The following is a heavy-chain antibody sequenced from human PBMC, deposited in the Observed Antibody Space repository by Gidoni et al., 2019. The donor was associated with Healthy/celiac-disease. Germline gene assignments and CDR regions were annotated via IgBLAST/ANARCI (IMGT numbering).Heavy chain of an antibody. D-gene: IGHD3-9*01. J-gene: IGHJ3*02. CDR3: AKVDDILTPVGAFDI. CDR1: GFTFRSYG. CDR2: ISYDGSNK. V-gene: IGHV3-30*18. Sequence: GGVVQPGMSLSLSCAASGFTFRSYGMHWVRQAPGKGLEWVAVISYDGSNKYYADSVKGRFTISRDNSKNTLYLQMNSLRAEDTAVYYCAKVDDILTPVGAFDIWGQGTMVTVSS.